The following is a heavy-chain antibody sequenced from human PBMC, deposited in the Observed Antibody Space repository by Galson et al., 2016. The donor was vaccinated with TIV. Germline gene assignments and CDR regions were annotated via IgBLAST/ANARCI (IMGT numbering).Heavy chain of an antibody. CDR3: ARGATSDWPFDD. V-gene: IGHV1-3*01. Sequence: SVKVSCKASGYTFTTYAIHWVRQAPGHGLEWMGWINAGNGDTKYSQKFQGRVTISRDTSASTAYMGLSSLTSEDTAMYYCARGATSDWPFDDWGQATLVTVSS. J-gene: IGHJ4*02. D-gene: IGHD6-19*01. CDR1: GYTFTTYA. CDR2: INAGNGDT.